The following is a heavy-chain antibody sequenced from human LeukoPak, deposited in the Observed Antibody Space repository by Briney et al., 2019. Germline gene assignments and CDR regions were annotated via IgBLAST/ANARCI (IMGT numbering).Heavy chain of an antibody. D-gene: IGHD4-17*01. Sequence: SETLSLTCSVSGGXISSDYWSWIRQPAGKGLEWIGRIYTSGDTNYNPSLKSRVTMSVDTSKNQFSLKLSSVTAADTAVYYCARDGDYHYFDCWGQGTLVTVSS. V-gene: IGHV4-4*07. CDR1: GGXISSDY. CDR2: IYTSGDT. CDR3: ARDGDYHYFDC. J-gene: IGHJ4*02.